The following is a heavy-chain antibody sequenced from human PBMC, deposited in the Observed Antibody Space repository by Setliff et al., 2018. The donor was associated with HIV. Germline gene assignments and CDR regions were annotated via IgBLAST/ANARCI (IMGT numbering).Heavy chain of an antibody. D-gene: IGHD3-16*02. Sequence: GGSLRLSCAASGFSVSSNYMSWVRQAPGKGLEWVSGISGSGSSTYYADSVKGRFTISRDNSKNTLYLQMNRLRADDTAIYYCAKGASLVPRRPHFCYFDYWGQGALVTVSS. V-gene: IGHV3-23*01. J-gene: IGHJ4*02. CDR1: GFSVSSNY. CDR3: AKGASLVPRRPHFCYFDY. CDR2: ISGSGSST.